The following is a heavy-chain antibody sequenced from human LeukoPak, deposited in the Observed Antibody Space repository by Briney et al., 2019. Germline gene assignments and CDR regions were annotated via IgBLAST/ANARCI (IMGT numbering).Heavy chain of an antibody. CDR3: ARDWADYDSSGQDY. Sequence: SETLSLTCTVSGGSISSYYWSWIRQPAGKGLEWIGRIYTSGSTNYNPSLKSRVTMSVDTSKNQFSLKLSSVTAADTAVYYCARDWADYDSSGQDYWGQGTLVTVSS. CDR1: GGSISSYY. J-gene: IGHJ4*02. V-gene: IGHV4-4*07. D-gene: IGHD3-22*01. CDR2: IYTSGST.